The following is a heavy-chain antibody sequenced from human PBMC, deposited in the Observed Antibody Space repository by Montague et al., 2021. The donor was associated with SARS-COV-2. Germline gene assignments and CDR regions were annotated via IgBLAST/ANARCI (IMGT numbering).Heavy chain of an antibody. Sequence: SETLSLTCTVSGDSITSSFWTWVRQPPGKGLEWIGYIYYGGSTNYTPSLKSRVTISVDVSKNQFSLKLSSVTAADTAVYYCARAQTTGFSANCVNYFAYWGQGALVTVSS. V-gene: IGHV4-59*01. D-gene: IGHD1-1*01. J-gene: IGHJ4*02. CDR1: GDSITSSF. CDR2: IYYGGST. CDR3: ARAQTTGFSANCVNYFAY.